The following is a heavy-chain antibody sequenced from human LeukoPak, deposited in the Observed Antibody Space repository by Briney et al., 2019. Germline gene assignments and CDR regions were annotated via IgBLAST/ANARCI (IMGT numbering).Heavy chain of an antibody. D-gene: IGHD1-14*01. J-gene: IGHJ4*02. Sequence: PSETLSLTCAVSGASIDSHSWWSWVRQPPGKGLEWIGEIYHSGGDNYKPSLKSRVTMSVDTSKNHFSLKLTSVAAADTAVYYCAYNRNFALDNWGQGTLVTVSS. CDR2: IYHSGGD. V-gene: IGHV4/OR15-8*01. CDR3: AYNRNFALDN. CDR1: GASIDSHSW.